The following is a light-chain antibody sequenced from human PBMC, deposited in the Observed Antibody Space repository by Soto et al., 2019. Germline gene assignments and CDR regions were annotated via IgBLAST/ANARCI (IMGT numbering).Light chain of an antibody. CDR2: EVR. J-gene: IGLJ1*01. Sequence: QSVLTQPASVSGSPGQSITISCTGTSSDVGDYNYVSWYQQHPGKAPKLMIYEVRSRPSGVSNRFSGSKSGNRASLTISGLQAEDEAHYYCSSYTSSSTAVFGTGTKVTVL. CDR1: SSDVGDYNY. CDR3: SSYTSSSTAV. V-gene: IGLV2-14*01.